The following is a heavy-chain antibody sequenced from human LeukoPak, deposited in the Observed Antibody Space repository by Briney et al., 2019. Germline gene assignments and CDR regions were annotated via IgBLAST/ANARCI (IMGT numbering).Heavy chain of an antibody. CDR1: GGSISSYY. Sequence: SETLSLTCIVSGGSISSYYWSWIRQPAGKGLEWIGRIYNGGSTNYNSSLKSRVTMSVDTSKNQFSLKVTSVTAADTAVYYCARDGSDYYDSSGYSTYWGQGILVTVSS. V-gene: IGHV4-4*07. CDR3: ARDGSDYYDSSGYSTY. CDR2: IYNGGST. J-gene: IGHJ4*02. D-gene: IGHD3-22*01.